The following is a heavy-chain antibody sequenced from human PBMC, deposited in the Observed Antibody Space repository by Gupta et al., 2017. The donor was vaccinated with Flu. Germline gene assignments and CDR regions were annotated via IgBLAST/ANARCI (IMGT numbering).Heavy chain of an antibody. CDR3: SRDREYCSSTKCFIDYYVMDV. D-gene: IGHD2-2*01. V-gene: IGHV3-33*01. CDR2: IYYDGSNE. Sequence: QVQLVESGGGVVQPGRSLRLSCAASGFRLTTYGMHWVRQAPGKGLEWVADIYYDGSNEDYADSVKGRFTISRDTSKNTLYLQMNSLRAEDTAVYYCSRDREYCSSTKCFIDYYVMDVWGQGTTVTVSS. CDR1: GFRLTTYG. J-gene: IGHJ6*02.